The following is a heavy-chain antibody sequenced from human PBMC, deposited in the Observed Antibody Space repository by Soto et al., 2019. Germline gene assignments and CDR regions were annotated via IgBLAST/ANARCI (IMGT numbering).Heavy chain of an antibody. CDR2: IRSKAYGGTT. CDR3: TRIVDTAMDPPFDY. Sequence: GGSLRLSCTASGFTFGDYAMSWFRQAPGKGLEWVGFIRSKAYGGTTEYAASVKGRFTISRDDSKSIAYLQMNSLKTEDTAVYYCTRIVDTAMDPPFDYWGQGTLVTVSS. J-gene: IGHJ4*02. CDR1: GFTFGDYA. V-gene: IGHV3-49*03. D-gene: IGHD5-18*01.